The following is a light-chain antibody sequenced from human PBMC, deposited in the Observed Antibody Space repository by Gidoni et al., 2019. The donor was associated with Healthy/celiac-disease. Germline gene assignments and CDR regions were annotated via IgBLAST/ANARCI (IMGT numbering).Light chain of an antibody. J-gene: IGLJ2*01. CDR1: SLRIYY. CDR2: GKN. CDR3: NSRDSSGNHLV. Sequence: SSELTQDPAVSVALGQTVRRTCQGDSLRIYYASWYQQKPGQAPVLVIYGKNNRPSGIPDRFSGSSSGNTASLTITGAQAEDEADYYCNSRDSSGNHLVFGGGTKLTVL. V-gene: IGLV3-19*01.